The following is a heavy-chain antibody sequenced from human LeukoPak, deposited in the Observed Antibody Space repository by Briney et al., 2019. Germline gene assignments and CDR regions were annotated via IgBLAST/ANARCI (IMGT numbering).Heavy chain of an antibody. CDR3: ARAVLWFGEGTFDI. CDR1: GFTFSSYW. J-gene: IGHJ3*02. CDR2: IKHDGNEK. V-gene: IGHV3-7*01. D-gene: IGHD3-10*01. Sequence: PGGSLRLSCAASGFTFSSYWMSWVRQAPGKGLEWVANIKHDGNEKYYVDSVKGRFTISRDNAKNSLYLQMNSLRAEDTAVYYCARAVLWFGEGTFDIWGQGTVVTVSS.